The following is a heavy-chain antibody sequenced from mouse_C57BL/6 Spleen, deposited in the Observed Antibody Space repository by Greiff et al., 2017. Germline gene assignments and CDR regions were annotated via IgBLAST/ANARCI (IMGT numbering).Heavy chain of an antibody. Sequence: QVQQQQSGPELVKPGASVKISCKASGYAFSSSWMNWVKQRPGKGLEWIGLIYPGDGDTNYNGKFKGKATLTADKSASTAYMQLSSLTSEDSAVYFCAKDYYGSSPGYWGQGTTLTVSS. V-gene: IGHV1-82*01. CDR1: GYAFSSSW. D-gene: IGHD1-1*01. CDR3: AKDYYGSSPGY. CDR2: IYPGDGDT. J-gene: IGHJ2*01.